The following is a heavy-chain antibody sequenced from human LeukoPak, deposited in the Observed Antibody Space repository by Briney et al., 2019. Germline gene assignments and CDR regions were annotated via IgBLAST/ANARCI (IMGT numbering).Heavy chain of an antibody. CDR2: IHPSGGST. Sequence: ASVKVSCKASGYTFTNYFMHWVRQAPGQGLEWMGIIHPSGGSTSYAQKFQGRVTMTRDTSTSTVYMELSSLRSEDTAVYYCARGRGELLDYWGQGTLVTVSS. CDR1: GYTFTNYF. J-gene: IGHJ4*02. V-gene: IGHV1-46*01. CDR3: ARGRGELLDY. D-gene: IGHD3-10*01.